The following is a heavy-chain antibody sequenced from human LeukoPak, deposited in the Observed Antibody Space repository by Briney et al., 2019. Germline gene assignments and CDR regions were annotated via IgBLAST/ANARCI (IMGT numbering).Heavy chain of an antibody. V-gene: IGHV3-23*01. D-gene: IGHD3-10*01. J-gene: IGHJ4*02. CDR3: AIDPISKLLWFGELLQAGHDY. CDR2: ISGSGGST. Sequence: PGGSLRLSCAASGFTFSSYGMSWVRQAPGKGLEWVSAISGSGGSTYYADSVKGRFTISRDNSKNTLYLQMDSLRAEDTAVYYCAIDPISKLLWFGELLQAGHDYWGQGTLVTVSS. CDR1: GFTFSSYG.